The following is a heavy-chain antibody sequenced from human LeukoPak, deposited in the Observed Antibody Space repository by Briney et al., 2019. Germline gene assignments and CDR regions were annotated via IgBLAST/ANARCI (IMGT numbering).Heavy chain of an antibody. CDR3: AKGSIPFGVVTSDAFGI. Sequence: PGGSLRLSCAACGCTFDDYAVHWLRQARGKGREWVSGISWNSGSIGYADSVNGRFTSSRDNSENSLYLQMNSLRAEDMALYYCAKGSIPFGVVTSDAFGIWGQGTMVTVSS. CDR2: ISWNSGSI. CDR1: GCTFDDYA. D-gene: IGHD3-3*01. V-gene: IGHV3-9*03. J-gene: IGHJ3*02.